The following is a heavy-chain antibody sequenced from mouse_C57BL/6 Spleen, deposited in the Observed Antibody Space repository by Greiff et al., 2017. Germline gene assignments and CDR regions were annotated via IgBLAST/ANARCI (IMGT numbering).Heavy chain of an antibody. J-gene: IGHJ3*01. CDR3: AANLLWLRGVAY. V-gene: IGHV2-9*01. D-gene: IGHD2-2*01. CDR1: GFSLTSYG. Sequence: VQLQESGPGLVAPSQSLSITCTVSGFSLTSYGVGWVRQPPGKGLEWLGVIWGGGSTNYNSALMSRLSILKDNAKSQGFLKMNSLQSDDTAMYFCAANLLWLRGVAYWGQGTLVAVSA. CDR2: IWGGGST.